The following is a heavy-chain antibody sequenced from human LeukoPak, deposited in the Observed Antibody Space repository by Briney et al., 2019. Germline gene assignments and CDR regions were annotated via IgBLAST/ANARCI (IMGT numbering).Heavy chain of an antibody. V-gene: IGHV3-48*01. Sequence: GGSLRLSCAASGFSFSSYSMNWLRQAPGKGLEWVSYISSSSSTIHYADSVKGRFTISRDNSENTLYLQVNSLRAEDTAVYYCAKAYYYDTSGYYFRYFDYWGQGTLVTVSS. J-gene: IGHJ4*02. CDR1: GFSFSSYS. CDR3: AKAYYYDTSGYYFRYFDY. D-gene: IGHD3-22*01. CDR2: ISSSSSTI.